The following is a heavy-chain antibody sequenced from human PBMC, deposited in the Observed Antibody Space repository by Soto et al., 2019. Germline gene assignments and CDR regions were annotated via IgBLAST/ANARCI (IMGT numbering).Heavy chain of an antibody. D-gene: IGHD6-6*01. CDR3: ARETSRSSSGADY. Sequence: QVQLVQSAAEVKKTGASVKVSRKAYGYSFINYDIRWVRQAPGRGLELMGWMNPNSGNTGDAQQFQRRVTMSRDTSINTCYTELSSLTSDDTALNYCARETSRSSSGADYWGPANLVTVSS. CDR2: MNPNSGNT. J-gene: IGHJ4*02. V-gene: IGHV1-8*01. CDR1: GYSFINYD.